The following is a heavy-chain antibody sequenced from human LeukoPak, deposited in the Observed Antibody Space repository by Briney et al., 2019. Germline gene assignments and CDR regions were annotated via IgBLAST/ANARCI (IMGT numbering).Heavy chain of an antibody. D-gene: IGHD3-10*01. CDR2: ISAYNGNT. J-gene: IGHJ6*03. V-gene: IGHV1-18*01. CDR3: ARCPIYYGSGSYYSTRGGGYYYMDV. Sequence: VASVKVSCKASGYTFTSYGISWVRQAPGQGLEWMGWISAYNGNTNYAQKLQGRVTMTTDTSTSTAYMELRSLRSDDTAVYYCARCPIYYGSGSYYSTRGGGYYYMDVWGKGTTVTVSS. CDR1: GYTFTSYG.